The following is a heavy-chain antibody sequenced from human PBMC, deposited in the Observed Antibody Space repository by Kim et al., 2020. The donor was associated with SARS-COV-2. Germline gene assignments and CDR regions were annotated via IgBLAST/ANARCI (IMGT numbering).Heavy chain of an antibody. V-gene: IGHV1-2*06. CDR1: GYTFTGYY. D-gene: IGHD6-13*01. CDR2: INPNSGGT. Sequence: ASVKVSCKASGYTFTGYYMHWVRQAPGQGLEWMGRINPNSGGTNYAQKFQGRVTMTRDTSISTAYMELSRLRSDDTAVYYCARPSIAAAGSEKAPFDYWGQGTLVTVSS. CDR3: ARPSIAAAGSEKAPFDY. J-gene: IGHJ4*02.